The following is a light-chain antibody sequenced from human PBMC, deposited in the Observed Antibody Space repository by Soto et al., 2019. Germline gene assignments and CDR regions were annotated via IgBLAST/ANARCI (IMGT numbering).Light chain of an antibody. V-gene: IGKV1-9*01. J-gene: IGKJ5*01. CDR1: QGIGSY. CDR2: AAS. CDR3: QQLNTYPIT. Sequence: DIQLTQSPSFLSASVGDRVTITCRASQGIGSYLAWYQQKPGKAPKLLIYAASTLQSGVPSRFSGSGSGTEFTLTISSLQPEDVATYYCQQLNTYPITFGQGTRLEIK.